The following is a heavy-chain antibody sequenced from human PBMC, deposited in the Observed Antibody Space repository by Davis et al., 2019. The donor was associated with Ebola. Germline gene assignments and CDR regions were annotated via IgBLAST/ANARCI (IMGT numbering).Heavy chain of an antibody. V-gene: IGHV3-30*04. CDR1: GFTFSTYA. D-gene: IGHD2-8*01. Sequence: PGGSLRLSCAASGFTFSTYAMHWVRQAPGKGLAWVAVISHDGSNKDYADSVKGRFTISRDNSKKKLYLQMNSLRAEETAIFYCARPRGTVWLNNALDIWGQGTMVTVSA. CDR2: ISHDGSNK. CDR3: ARPRGTVWLNNALDI. J-gene: IGHJ3*02.